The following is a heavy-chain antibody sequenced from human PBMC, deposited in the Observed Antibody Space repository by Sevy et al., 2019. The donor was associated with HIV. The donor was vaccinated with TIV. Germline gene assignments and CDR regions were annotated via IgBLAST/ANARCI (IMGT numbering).Heavy chain of an antibody. CDR1: GFSFDSYG. V-gene: IGHV3-23*01. D-gene: IGHD3-22*01. Sequence: GGSLRLSCAVSGFSFDSYGMTWVRQAPGKGLEWVSGISGSGTRTYYADSVKGRFIISRDNSKNTLYLQMNSLRSEDTVIYDWAKGGGGHYDPDEIGYYFYYYNMDVWGKGTTVIVSS. CDR2: ISGSGTRT. J-gene: IGHJ6*03. CDR3: AKGGGGHYDPDEIGYYFYYYNMDV.